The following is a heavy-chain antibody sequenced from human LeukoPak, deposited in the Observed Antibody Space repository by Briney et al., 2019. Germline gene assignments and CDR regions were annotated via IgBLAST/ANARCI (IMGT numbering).Heavy chain of an antibody. J-gene: IGHJ6*03. CDR1: GFTFSSYG. CDR3: ASARAGIAANYMDV. V-gene: IGHV3-30*02. Sequence: GGSLRLSCAASGFTFSSYGMHWVRQAPGKGLEWVAFIRYDGSNKYYADSVKGRFTISRDNAKNSLYLQMNSLRAEDTAVYYCASARAGIAANYMDVWGKGTTVTVSS. CDR2: IRYDGSNK. D-gene: IGHD6-13*01.